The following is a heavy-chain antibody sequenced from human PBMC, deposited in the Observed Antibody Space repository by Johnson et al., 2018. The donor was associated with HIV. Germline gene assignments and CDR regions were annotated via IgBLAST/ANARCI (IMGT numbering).Heavy chain of an antibody. D-gene: IGHD5-12*01. CDR1: GFTFSNYA. Sequence: QMLLVESGGGVVQPGRSLRLSCAASGFTFSNYAMHWVRQAPGKGLAWVAVISYDGSNKYSADSVKGRFTISRDNSKNTLYLQMNSLRTEDTAVYYCARFGYSGYEGDAFDIWGQGTMVTVSS. CDR2: ISYDGSNK. V-gene: IGHV3-30-3*01. J-gene: IGHJ3*02. CDR3: ARFGYSGYEGDAFDI.